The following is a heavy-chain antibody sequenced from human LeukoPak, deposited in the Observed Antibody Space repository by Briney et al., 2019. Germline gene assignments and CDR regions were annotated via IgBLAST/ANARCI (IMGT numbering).Heavy chain of an antibody. J-gene: IGHJ4*02. CDR2: IYHSGST. D-gene: IGHD3-22*01. V-gene: IGHV4-38-2*02. CDR3: ARDGDSSGYYSGTFDY. CDR1: GYSISSGYY. Sequence: PSETLPLTCSVSGYSISSGYYWGWIRHPPGKGLEWIGSIYHSGSTYYNPSLKSRVTISVDTSKNQFSLKLSSVAAADTAVYYCARDGDSSGYYSGTFDYWGQGTLVTVSS.